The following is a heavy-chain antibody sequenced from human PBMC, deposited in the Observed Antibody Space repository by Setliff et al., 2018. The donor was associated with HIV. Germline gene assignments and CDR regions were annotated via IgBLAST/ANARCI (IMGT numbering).Heavy chain of an antibody. D-gene: IGHD3-16*01. CDR3: ARGSDSGSYSYYYGMDV. Sequence: ASVKVSCKASGYTFTGYYMHWVRPAPGQGLEWMGRINPNSGGTNFAQTFQGRVTMTRDTSISTAYMELSRLRYDDTAVYYCARGSDSGSYSYYYGMDVWGQGTTVTVSS. CDR2: INPNSGGT. CDR1: GYTFTGYY. J-gene: IGHJ6*02. V-gene: IGHV1-2*06.